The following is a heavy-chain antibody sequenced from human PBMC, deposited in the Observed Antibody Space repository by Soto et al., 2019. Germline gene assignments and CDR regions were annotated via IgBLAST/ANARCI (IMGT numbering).Heavy chain of an antibody. CDR1: GYTFTSYY. CDR3: ARDAIPQYYDFWSGPHPMYV. Sequence: ASVKVSCKASGYTFTSYYMHWVRQAPGQGLEWMGIINPSGGSTSYAQKFQGRVTMTRDTSTSTVYMELSSLRSEDTAVYYCARDAIPQYYDFWSGPHPMYVWGKGTTVTVS. D-gene: IGHD3-3*01. CDR2: INPSGGST. J-gene: IGHJ6*03. V-gene: IGHV1-46*03.